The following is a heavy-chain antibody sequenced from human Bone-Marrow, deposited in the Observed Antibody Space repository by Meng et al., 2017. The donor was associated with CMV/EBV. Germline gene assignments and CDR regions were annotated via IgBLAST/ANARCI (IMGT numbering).Heavy chain of an antibody. Sequence: LRLSCTVSGGSISSYYWSWIRQPPGKGLEWIGYIYYSGSTNYNPSLKSRVTISVDTSKNQFSLKLSSVTAADTAVYYCAGGYDCWSGQNNWGQGTLVTVSS. D-gene: IGHD3-3*01. CDR1: GGSISSYY. CDR3: AGGYDCWSGQNN. J-gene: IGHJ4*02. V-gene: IGHV4-59*01. CDR2: IYYSGST.